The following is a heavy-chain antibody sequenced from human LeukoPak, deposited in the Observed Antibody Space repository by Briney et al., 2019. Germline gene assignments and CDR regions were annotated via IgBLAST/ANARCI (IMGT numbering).Heavy chain of an antibody. Sequence: GGSLRLSCAASGFTFNNNWMIWVRQAPGKGLEWVTTIKQDGSEKYYVDSVKGRFTVSRDNAKDSLYLQMNSLRAEDTAVYYCARGSTYSPNWFDPWGQGTLVTVSS. D-gene: IGHD5-18*01. J-gene: IGHJ5*02. CDR1: GFTFNNNW. V-gene: IGHV3-7*01. CDR2: IKQDGSEK. CDR3: ARGSTYSPNWFDP.